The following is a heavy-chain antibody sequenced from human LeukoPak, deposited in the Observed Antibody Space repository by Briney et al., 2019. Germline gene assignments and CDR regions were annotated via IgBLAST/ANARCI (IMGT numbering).Heavy chain of an antibody. CDR3: ARDHNYGDYGNDY. CDR2: IYHSGST. Sequence: PSETLSLTCTVSGYSISSGYYWGWIRQPPGKGLEWIGSIYHSGSTYYNPSLKSRVTISVDTSKNQFSLKLSSVTAADTAVYYCARDHNYGDYGNDYWGREPWSPSPQ. D-gene: IGHD4-17*01. J-gene: IGHJ4*02. V-gene: IGHV4-38-2*02. CDR1: GYSISSGYY.